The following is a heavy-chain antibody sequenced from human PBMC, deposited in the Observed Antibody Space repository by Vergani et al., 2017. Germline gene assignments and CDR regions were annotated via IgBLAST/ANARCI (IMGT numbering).Heavy chain of an antibody. V-gene: IGHV5-51*03. D-gene: IGHD2-2*01. CDR2: IYPGDSDT. CDR1: GYSFTSYW. CDR3: ARRGRGYCSSTSCYGLGWFDP. Sequence: EVQLVQSGAEVKKPGESLKISCKASGYSFTSYWIGWVRQRPGKGLEWMGIIYPGDSDTRYSPSFQGQVTISADKSISTAYLQWSSLKAADTAMYYCARRGRGYCSSTSCYGLGWFDPWGQGTLVTVSS. J-gene: IGHJ5*02.